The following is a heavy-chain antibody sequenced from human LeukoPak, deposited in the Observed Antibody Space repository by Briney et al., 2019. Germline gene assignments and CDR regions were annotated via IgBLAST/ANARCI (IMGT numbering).Heavy chain of an antibody. D-gene: IGHD6-6*01. CDR2: INAGNGNT. J-gene: IGHJ4*02. Sequence: ASVKVSCKASGYTFTSYGISWVRQAPGQRLEWMGWINAGNGNTKYSQKFQGRVTITRDTSASTAYMELSSLRSEDTAVYYCARTKYGSSSSPFDYWGQGTLVTVSS. V-gene: IGHV1-3*01. CDR3: ARTKYGSSSSPFDY. CDR1: GYTFTSYG.